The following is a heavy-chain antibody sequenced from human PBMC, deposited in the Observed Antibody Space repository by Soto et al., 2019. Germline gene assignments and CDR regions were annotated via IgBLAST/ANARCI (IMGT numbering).Heavy chain of an antibody. CDR1: GYRFSTHS. Sequence: ASVKVSCKASGYRFSTHSIHWVRQAPGQGLEWMGWINGGNGNTKYSQKFRDRVTITRDASASTGYMELSSLRSEDTAVYYCARGKGMEENYYYYGMDVWGQGTTVTGS. V-gene: IGHV1-3*01. CDR2: INGGNGNT. CDR3: ARGKGMEENYYYYGMDV. J-gene: IGHJ6*01. D-gene: IGHD1-1*01.